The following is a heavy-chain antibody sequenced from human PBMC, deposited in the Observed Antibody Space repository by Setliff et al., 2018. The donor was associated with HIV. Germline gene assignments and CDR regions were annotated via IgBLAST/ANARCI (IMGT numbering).Heavy chain of an antibody. CDR2: TYYTGNS. V-gene: IGHV4-39*01. D-gene: IGHD5-12*01. J-gene: IGHJ4*02. CDR1: GDYIGSRAYY. Sequence: SETLSLTCTVSGDYIGSRAYYWAWIRQPPGKGLEWIATTYYTGNSYYNPSLQSRVSISVDTSNNQFSLKLHSVSTSDRGVYFCARLGESGYDFRGFFDFWGPGMLVTVS. CDR3: ARLGESGYDFRGFFDF.